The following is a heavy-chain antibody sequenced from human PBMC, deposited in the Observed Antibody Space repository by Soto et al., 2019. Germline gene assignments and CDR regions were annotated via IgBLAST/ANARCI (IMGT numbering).Heavy chain of an antibody. Sequence: ASVKVSCKASGYTFTSYYMHWVRQAPGQGLEWMGIINPSGGSTSYAQKFQGRVTMTRDTSTSTVYMELSSLRSEDMAVYYCARYGSGSYAGIDAFDIWGQGTMVTVSS. V-gene: IGHV1-46*01. CDR3: ARYGSGSYAGIDAFDI. CDR1: GYTFTSYY. D-gene: IGHD3-10*01. CDR2: INPSGGST. J-gene: IGHJ3*02.